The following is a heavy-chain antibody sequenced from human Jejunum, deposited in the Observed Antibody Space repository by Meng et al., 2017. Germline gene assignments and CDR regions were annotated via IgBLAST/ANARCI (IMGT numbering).Heavy chain of an antibody. D-gene: IGHD3-22*01. CDR1: GLSLGTYW. CDR3: ARDSAYYFDSSGYRSAFDI. J-gene: IGHJ3*02. Sequence: GVLKISCVASGLSLGTYWMSWVRQAPGKGLEWVANIKQDGSAKNYVDSVKGRFTISRDNAQNSLFLQMNSLRGEDTAVYYCARDSAYYFDSSGYRSAFDIWGQGTMVTVSS. CDR2: IKQDGSAK. V-gene: IGHV3-7*01.